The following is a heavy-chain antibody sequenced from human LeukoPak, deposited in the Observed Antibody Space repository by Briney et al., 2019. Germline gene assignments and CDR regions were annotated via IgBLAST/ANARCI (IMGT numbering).Heavy chain of an antibody. J-gene: IGHJ6*02. D-gene: IGHD3-22*01. V-gene: IGHV3-23*01. CDR1: GFSSSSYA. CDR3: AKDPYYYDSSGYGYGMDV. CDR2: ISGSGGST. Sequence: PGGSLRLSCAASGFSSSSYAMAWVRQAPGKGLEWVSTISGSGGSTHYADSVKGRFTISRDNSKNTLYLQMNSLRAEDTAVYYCAKDPYYYDSSGYGYGMDVWGQGTTVTVSS.